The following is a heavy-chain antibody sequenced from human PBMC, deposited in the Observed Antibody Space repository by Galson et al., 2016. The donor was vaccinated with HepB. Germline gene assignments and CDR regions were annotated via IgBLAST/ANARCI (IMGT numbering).Heavy chain of an antibody. CDR2: ISPIFGTT. J-gene: IGHJ4*02. V-gene: IGHV1-69*13. CDR1: GGTFSGDA. D-gene: IGHD2-21*01. CDR3: WGDYCGGNCYFRSSIDH. Sequence: SVKVSCKASGGTFSGDAISWVRQAPGQGLEWMGGISPIFGTTNYAQKFQGRVTITADASTSTAYMALGSLRSEDTAVYYCWGDYCGGNCYFRSSIDHWGQGTLITVPS.